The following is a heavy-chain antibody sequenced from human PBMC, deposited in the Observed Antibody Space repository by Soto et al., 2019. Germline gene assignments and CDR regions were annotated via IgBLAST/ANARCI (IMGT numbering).Heavy chain of an antibody. Sequence: SETLSLTCAVYGGSFSGYYWSWLRQPPGKGLEWIGEINHSGSTNYNPSLKSRVTISVDTSKNQFSLKLSSVTAAEKAVYYCAREVAARPGDWFAPWGQGTLVTVSS. D-gene: IGHD6-6*01. CDR3: AREVAARPGDWFAP. V-gene: IGHV4-34*01. J-gene: IGHJ5*02. CDR2: INHSGST. CDR1: GGSFSGYY.